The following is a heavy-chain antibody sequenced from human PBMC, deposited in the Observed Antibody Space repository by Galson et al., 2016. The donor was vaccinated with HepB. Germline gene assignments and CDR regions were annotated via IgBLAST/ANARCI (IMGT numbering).Heavy chain of an antibody. CDR2: INAYNGHT. V-gene: IGHV1-18*04. D-gene: IGHD6-13*01. CDR3: ARCGTTWSFDF. J-gene: IGHJ4*02. Sequence: SVKVSCKASGYTFNSYGISWVRQAPRQGLEWMGWINAYNGHTNYAQKLQDRVTMTTDTSTSTAYMELRSLRSDDTAVYYCARCGTTWSFDFWGQGTLVTVSS. CDR1: GYTFNSYG.